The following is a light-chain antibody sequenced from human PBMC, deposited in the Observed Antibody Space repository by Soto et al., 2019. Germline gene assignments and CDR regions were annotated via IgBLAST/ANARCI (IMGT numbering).Light chain of an antibody. CDR3: LQGTYWPRLT. J-gene: IGKJ4*01. V-gene: IGKV2-30*01. Sequence: DVVMTQSPLSLPVTLGQPASISCRSSQSLVYSDGNTYLNWFHQRPGQSPRRLIYKVSNRDSGVQGRFCGSGSGADFTLKISWVEAEDVGVYYCLQGTYWPRLTFGGGTKVEIK. CDR2: KVS. CDR1: QSLVYSDGNTY.